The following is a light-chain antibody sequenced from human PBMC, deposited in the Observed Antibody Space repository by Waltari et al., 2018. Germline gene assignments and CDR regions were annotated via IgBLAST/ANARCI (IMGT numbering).Light chain of an antibody. CDR1: SLSSYY. CDR3: NSRDSSGNHLGV. CDR2: GKN. J-gene: IGLJ2*01. Sequence: SSELTQDPAVSVALGQPVRITCQGDSLSSYYASWYQQKPGQAPVLVIYGKNNRPSGIPDRFSGSSSGNTASLTITGAQAEDEADYYCNSRDSSGNHLGVFGGGTKLTVL. V-gene: IGLV3-19*01.